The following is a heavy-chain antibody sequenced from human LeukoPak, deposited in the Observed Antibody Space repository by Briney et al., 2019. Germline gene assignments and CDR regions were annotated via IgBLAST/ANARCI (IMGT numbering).Heavy chain of an antibody. D-gene: IGHD3-9*01. J-gene: IGHJ4*02. CDR2: IYHSGST. CDR3: ARAKRGYFDWSIKGFDY. Sequence: SETLSLTCTVSGGSINNYYWSWIRQPPGKGLEWIGEIYHSGSTNYNPSLKSRVTISVDTSKNQFSLKLSSVTAADTAVYYCARAKRGYFDWSIKGFDYWGQGTLVTVSS. CDR1: GGSINNYY. V-gene: IGHV4-59*12.